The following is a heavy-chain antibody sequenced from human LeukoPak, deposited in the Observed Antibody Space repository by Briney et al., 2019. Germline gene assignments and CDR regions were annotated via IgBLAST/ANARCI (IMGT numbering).Heavy chain of an antibody. D-gene: IGHD6-13*01. CDR2: ISNDGTNK. J-gene: IGHJ4*02. Sequence: GGSLRLSCAASGFTFSSYGMHWVRQAPGKGLEWVAVISNDGTNKYYADSVRGRFTFSRDNSKNTLYLQMNSLRVEDTAVYYCARDTGSQDSSSWYGAVDYWGQGTLVTVSS. V-gene: IGHV3-30*03. CDR3: ARDTGSQDSSSWYGAVDY. CDR1: GFTFSSYG.